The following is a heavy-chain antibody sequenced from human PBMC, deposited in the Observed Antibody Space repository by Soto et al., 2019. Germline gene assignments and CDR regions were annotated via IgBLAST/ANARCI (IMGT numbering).Heavy chain of an antibody. V-gene: IGHV5-51*01. CDR3: ARQMAYCSGGSCLLAAFDI. D-gene: IGHD2-15*01. J-gene: IGHJ3*02. CDR1: GYSFTSYW. CDR2: IYPGDSDT. Sequence: PGESLKISCKGSGYSFTSYWIGWVRQMPGKGLEWMGIIYPGDSDTRYSPSFQGQVTISADKSISTAYLQWSSLKASDTAMYYCARQMAYCSGGSCLLAAFDIWGQGTMVTVSS.